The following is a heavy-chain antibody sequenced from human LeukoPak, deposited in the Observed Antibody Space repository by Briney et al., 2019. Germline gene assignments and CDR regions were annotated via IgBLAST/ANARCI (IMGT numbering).Heavy chain of an antibody. CDR3: ATIAEAGYYYYYYMDV. CDR2: IIPIFGTA. D-gene: IGHD6-13*01. J-gene: IGHJ6*03. V-gene: IGHV1-69*05. Sequence: GASVKVSCKASGGTFSSYAISWVRQAPGQGLEWMGGIIPIFGTANYAQKFQGRVTITTDESTSTAYMELSSLRSEDTAVYYCATIAEAGYYYYYYMDVWGKGTTVTVSS. CDR1: GGTFSSYA.